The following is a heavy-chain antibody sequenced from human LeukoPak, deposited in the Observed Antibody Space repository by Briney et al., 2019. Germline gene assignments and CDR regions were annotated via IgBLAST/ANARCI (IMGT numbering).Heavy chain of an antibody. J-gene: IGHJ4*02. Sequence: SGPALVKPTQTLTLTCSFSGFSLTNYGMCVSWIRQSPGKPLEWLSRIDWDGDEWFTTSLKTRLSISKDTSKNQVVLTMTNMDPADTATYYCARDQMTDMVLGIFDYWGQGTLVTVSS. V-gene: IGHV2-70*11. CDR3: ARDQMTDMVLGIFDY. D-gene: IGHD5-18*01. CDR2: IDWDGDE. CDR1: GFSLTNYGMC.